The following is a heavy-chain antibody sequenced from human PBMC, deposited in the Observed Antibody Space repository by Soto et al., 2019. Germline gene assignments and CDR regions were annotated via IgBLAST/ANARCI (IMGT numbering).Heavy chain of an antibody. CDR2: INPSGGST. CDR3: ARSRDYYFDY. J-gene: IGHJ4*02. V-gene: IGHV1-46*01. CDR1: GYSFTSYY. Sequence: ASVKVSCEASGYSFTSYYMHWVRQAPGQGLEWMGIINPSGGSTSYAHNFHGRVTMTRDTSTSTLYMELSSLRSEDTAVYYCARSRDYYFDYWGQGTLVTVSS.